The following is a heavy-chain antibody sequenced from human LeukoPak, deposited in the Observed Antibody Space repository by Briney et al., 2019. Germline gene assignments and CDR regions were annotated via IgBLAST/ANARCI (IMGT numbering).Heavy chain of an antibody. D-gene: IGHD3-22*01. J-gene: IGHJ4*02. V-gene: IGHV1-24*01. Sequence: ASVTVSCKVSGYTLTELSMHWVRQAPGEGLEWMGGFDPEDGETIYAQKFQGRVTMTEDTSTDTAYMELSSLRSEDTAVYYCATGLYDSSGYSTTSLGYWGQGTLVTVSS. CDR3: ATGLYDSSGYSTTSLGY. CDR1: GYTLTELS. CDR2: FDPEDGET.